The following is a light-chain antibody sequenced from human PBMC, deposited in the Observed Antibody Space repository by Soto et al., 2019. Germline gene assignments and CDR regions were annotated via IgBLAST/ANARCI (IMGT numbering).Light chain of an antibody. CDR1: QGISSY. CDR3: QQLNSYPIT. CDR2: AAS. Sequence: DIQMTQSPSTLSASVGDRVTITCRASQGISSYLAWYQQKPGKAPKXLIYAASTLQSGVPSRFSGSGSGTEFTLTISSLQPEDGETYDCQQLNSYPITFGQGTRLEIK. V-gene: IGKV1-9*01. J-gene: IGKJ5*01.